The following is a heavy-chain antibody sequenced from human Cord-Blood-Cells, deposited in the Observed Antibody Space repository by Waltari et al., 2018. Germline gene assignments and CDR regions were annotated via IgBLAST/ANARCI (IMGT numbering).Heavy chain of an antibody. V-gene: IGHV1-69*01. CDR2: FIPIFGTA. J-gene: IGHJ5*02. D-gene: IGHD2-8*01. CDR3: ARELTLNWFDP. CDR1: GGTFSRCA. Sequence: QVQLVQSAAEVKKPGSSVKVSCKASGGTFSRCAISWLRQAPGQGLECMGGFIPIFGTANYAQKCQGRVPITADESTSTAYMELSSLRSEDTAVYYCARELTLNWFDPWGQGTLVTVSS.